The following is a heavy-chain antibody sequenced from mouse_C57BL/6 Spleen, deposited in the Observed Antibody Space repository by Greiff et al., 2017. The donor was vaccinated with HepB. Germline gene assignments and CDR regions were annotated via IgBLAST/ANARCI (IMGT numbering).Heavy chain of an antibody. CDR1: GFTFSSYT. D-gene: IGHD2-3*01. Sequence: EVKLMESGGGLVKPGGSLKLSCASSGFTFSSYTMSWVRQTPEKRLEWVATISGGGGNTYYPDSVKGRFTISRDNAKNTLYLQMSSLRSEDTALYYCASHYDGYYSWFAYWGQGTLVTVSA. CDR2: ISGGGGNT. J-gene: IGHJ3*01. CDR3: ASHYDGYYSWFAY. V-gene: IGHV5-9*01.